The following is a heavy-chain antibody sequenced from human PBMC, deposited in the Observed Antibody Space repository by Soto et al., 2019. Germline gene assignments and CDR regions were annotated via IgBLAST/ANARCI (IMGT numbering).Heavy chain of an antibody. CDR1: GFSLSTSGVG. CDR2: IYWDDDK. Sequence: GSGPTLVNPTQTLTLTCTFSGFSLSTSGVGVGRVRQPPGKALEWLALIYWDDDKRYSPSLKSRLTITKDTSKNQVVLTMTNMDPVDTATYYCAHSLYDYVWGTNWFDPWGQGTLVTVS. V-gene: IGHV2-5*02. CDR3: AHSLYDYVWGTNWFDP. D-gene: IGHD3-16*01. J-gene: IGHJ5*02.